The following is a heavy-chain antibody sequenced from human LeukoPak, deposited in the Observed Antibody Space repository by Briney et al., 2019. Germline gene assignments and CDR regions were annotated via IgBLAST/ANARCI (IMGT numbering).Heavy chain of an antibody. D-gene: IGHD5-18*01. CDR1: GGSISSHY. CDR2: IYYSGST. J-gene: IGHJ4*02. CDR3: ARDLYSYGYFDY. Sequence: KPSETLSLTCTVSGGSISSHYWSWIRQPPGKGLEWIGYIYYSGSTNYNPSLKSRVTISVDTSKNQFSLKLSSVTAADTAVYYRARDLYSYGYFDYWGQGTLVTVSS. V-gene: IGHV4-59*11.